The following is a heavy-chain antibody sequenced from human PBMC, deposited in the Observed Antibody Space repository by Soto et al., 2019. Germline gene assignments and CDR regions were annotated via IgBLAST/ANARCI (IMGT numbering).Heavy chain of an antibody. Sequence: GGSLRLSCAASGFTFSSYAMSWVRQAPGKGLEWVSAISGSGGSTYYADSVKGRFTISRDNSKNTLYLQMNSLRAEDTAVYYCAKGADYGDYFYYYYYMDVWGKGTTVTVSS. CDR2: ISGSGGST. J-gene: IGHJ6*03. V-gene: IGHV3-23*01. CDR3: AKGADYGDYFYYYYYMDV. D-gene: IGHD4-17*01. CDR1: GFTFSSYA.